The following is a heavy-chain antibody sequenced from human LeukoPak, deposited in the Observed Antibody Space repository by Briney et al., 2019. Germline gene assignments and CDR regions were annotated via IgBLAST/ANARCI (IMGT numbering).Heavy chain of an antibody. V-gene: IGHV7-4-1*02. CDR2: VNTNTGNP. Sequence: ASVKVSCKASGYTFTSYAMNWVRQSPGQGLEWMGWVNTNTGNPTYAQGFTGRFVFSLDTSVSTAYPQISSLKAEDTAVYYCARDNDPDAFDIWGQGTMVTVSS. J-gene: IGHJ3*02. CDR1: GYTFTSYA. CDR3: ARDNDPDAFDI. D-gene: IGHD1-1*01.